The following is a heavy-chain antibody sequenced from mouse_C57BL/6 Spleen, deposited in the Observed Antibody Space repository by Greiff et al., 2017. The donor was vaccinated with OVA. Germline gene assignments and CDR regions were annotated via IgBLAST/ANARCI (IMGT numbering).Heavy chain of an antibody. CDR1: GFTFSSYA. J-gene: IGHJ4*01. V-gene: IGHV5-4*01. CDR3: ARDLYYGSSSYAMDY. Sequence: GQGVESGGGLVKPGGSLKLSCAASGFTFSSYAMSWVRQTPEKRLEWVATISDGGSYTYYPDNVKGRFTISRDNAKNNLYLQMSHLKSEDTAMYYCARDLYYGSSSYAMDYWGQGTSVTVSS. D-gene: IGHD1-1*01. CDR2: ISDGGSYT.